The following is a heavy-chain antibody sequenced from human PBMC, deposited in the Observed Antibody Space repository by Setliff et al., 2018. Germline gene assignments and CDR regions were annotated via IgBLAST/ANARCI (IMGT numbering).Heavy chain of an antibody. CDR3: ARDQGSYGYRAFDS. D-gene: IGHD3-16*01. J-gene: IGHJ4*02. CDR1: GLPFSNSN. Sequence: GGSLRLSCVASGLPFSNSNMNWVRQAPGEGLEWVSSISNGGGAVKYADSVKGRFTISRDNAKSSLYLQMNSLRAEDTAVYYCARDQGSYGYRAFDSWGQGALVTVSS. V-gene: IGHV3-21*01. CDR2: ISNGGGAV.